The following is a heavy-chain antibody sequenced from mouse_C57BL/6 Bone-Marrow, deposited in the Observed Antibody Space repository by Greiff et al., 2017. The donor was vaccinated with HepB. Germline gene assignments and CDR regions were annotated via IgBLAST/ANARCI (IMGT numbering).Heavy chain of an antibody. V-gene: IGHV1-18*01. CDR1: GYTFTDYN. CDR3: ARAPITTGVAPHFDY. CDR2: INPNNGGT. Sequence: EVQLQQSGPELVKPGASVKIPCKASGYTFTDYNMDWVKQSHGKSLEWIGDINPNNGGTNYNQKFKGKATLTVDKSSSTAYMELRSLTSEDTAVYYCARAPITTGVAPHFDYWGQGTTLTVSS. J-gene: IGHJ2*01. D-gene: IGHD1-1*01.